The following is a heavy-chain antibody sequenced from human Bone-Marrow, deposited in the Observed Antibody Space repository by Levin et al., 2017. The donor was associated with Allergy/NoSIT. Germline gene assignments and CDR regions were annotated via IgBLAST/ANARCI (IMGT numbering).Heavy chain of an antibody. Sequence: SQTLSLTCAVSNYSINSDFHWGWIRQPPGKGLEWIGSIDPSGNTYYNPSLKSRVTISMDTSENQFSLRLTSVTAADTAVYYCARTLGYCSSDGCYYYFDSWGQGTLVTISS. CDR3: ARTLGYCSSDGCYYYFDS. D-gene: IGHD2-2*01. V-gene: IGHV4-38-2*01. CDR2: IDPSGNT. CDR1: NYSINSDFH. J-gene: IGHJ4*02.